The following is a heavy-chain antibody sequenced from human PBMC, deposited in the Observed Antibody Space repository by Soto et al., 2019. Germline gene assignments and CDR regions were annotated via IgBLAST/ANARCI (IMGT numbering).Heavy chain of an antibody. Sequence: GSLRLSCAASVFTFSSHSMNWVRQAPGKGLEWVSSISSSSSYIYYADSVKGRFTISRDNAKNSLYLQMNSLRAEDTAVYYCARYCSGGSCYHYYYYGMDVWGQGTTVTVSS. D-gene: IGHD2-15*01. CDR2: ISSSSSYI. V-gene: IGHV3-21*01. CDR3: ARYCSGGSCYHYYYYGMDV. CDR1: VFTFSSHS. J-gene: IGHJ6*02.